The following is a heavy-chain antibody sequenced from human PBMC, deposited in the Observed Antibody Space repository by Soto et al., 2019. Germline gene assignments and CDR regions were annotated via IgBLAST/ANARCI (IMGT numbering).Heavy chain of an antibody. J-gene: IGHJ4*02. CDR3: ARELLTTVFHYFDY. CDR2: IWYDASNK. V-gene: IGHV3-33*01. CDR1: GFTFSSYG. D-gene: IGHD4-17*01. Sequence: QVQLVESGGGVVQPGRSLRLSCAASGFTFSSYGMHWVRQAPGKGLEWVAVIWYDASNKYYADSVKGRFTISRDNSKNTLYLQMNSLRAEDTAVYYCARELLTTVFHYFDYWGQGTLVTVSS.